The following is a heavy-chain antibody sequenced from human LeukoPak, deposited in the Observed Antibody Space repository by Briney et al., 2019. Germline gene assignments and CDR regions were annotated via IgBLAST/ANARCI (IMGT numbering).Heavy chain of an antibody. V-gene: IGHV1-46*01. CDR2: INSSGGST. D-gene: IGHD6-19*01. Sequence: ASVKVSCKASGYTFTSYYMHWVRQAPGQGLKWTGIINSSGGSTSYAQKFQGRVTMTRDTSTSTVYMELSSLRSEDTAVYYCARDWSPFEAVAGYWGQGNLVTVSS. CDR1: GYTFTSYY. CDR3: ARDWSPFEAVAGY. J-gene: IGHJ4*02.